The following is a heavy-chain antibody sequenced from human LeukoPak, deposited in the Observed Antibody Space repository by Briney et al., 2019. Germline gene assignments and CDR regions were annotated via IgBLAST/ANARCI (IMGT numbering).Heavy chain of an antibody. J-gene: IGHJ3*02. V-gene: IGHV4-31*03. CDR2: IYYSGST. CDR3: ARRPALWSRGAFDI. D-gene: IGHD2-21*01. Sequence: SQTLSLTCTVSGGSISSGGYYWSWIRQHPGKGLEWIGYIYYSGSTYYNPSLKSRVTISVDTSKNQFSLKLSSVTAADTAVYYCARRPALWSRGAFDIWAKGQWSPSLQ. CDR1: GGSISSGGYY.